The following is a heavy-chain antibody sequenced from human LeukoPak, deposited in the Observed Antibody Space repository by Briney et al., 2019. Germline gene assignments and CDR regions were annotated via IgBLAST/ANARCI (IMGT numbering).Heavy chain of an antibody. Sequence: PSETLSLTCVVSGFSISNGYYWVWIRQPPGRGLEWIGSLYHSDSAYYNTSLRSRVSMSVDMSKNQFSLTLSFVTAADTAVYYCARQHDSYYYYYIDVWGPGTTVTVSS. CDR1: GFSISNGYY. J-gene: IGHJ6*03. CDR2: LYHSDSA. V-gene: IGHV4-38-2*01. CDR3: ARQHDSYYYYYIDV.